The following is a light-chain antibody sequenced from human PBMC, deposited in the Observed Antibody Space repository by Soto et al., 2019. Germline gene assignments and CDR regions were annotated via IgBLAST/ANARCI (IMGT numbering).Light chain of an antibody. Sequence: DIVLTQSPGTLSLSPGERATLSCRASQTVSSNNLAWYQQKRGQAPRLLIYGASSRAAAIPDRFRGSGSGTDITLIISSLAREDFAVYYCQQYGSSPFTFAPGTAVDIK. V-gene: IGKV3-20*01. CDR2: GAS. CDR3: QQYGSSPFT. J-gene: IGKJ3*01. CDR1: QTVSSNN.